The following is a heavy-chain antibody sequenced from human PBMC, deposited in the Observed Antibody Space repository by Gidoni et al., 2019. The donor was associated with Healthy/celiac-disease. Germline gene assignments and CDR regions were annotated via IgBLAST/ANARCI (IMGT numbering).Heavy chain of an antibody. CDR3: ARDQTYNGNSPFDY. J-gene: IGHJ4*02. Sequence: EVQLVESGGGLVQPGGSLRLSCAASGVTVNSNYMSWVRQAPGQWLEWVSVIYGGGYTNYEASVKGIFTISRDNSTTTLSLQMNSLRADDTAVYYCARDQTYNGNSPFDYWGQGTLVTVSS. CDR1: GVTVNSNY. CDR2: IYGGGYT. V-gene: IGHV3-66*01. D-gene: IGHD3-10*01.